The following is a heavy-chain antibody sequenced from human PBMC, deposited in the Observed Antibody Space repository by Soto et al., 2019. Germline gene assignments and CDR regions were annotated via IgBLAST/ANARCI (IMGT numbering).Heavy chain of an antibody. CDR3: ARQLYCSSTSCPAGCFDP. D-gene: IGHD2-2*01. CDR2: IYSGGST. CDR1: GFTVSSNC. J-gene: IGHJ5*02. Sequence: GGSLRLSCTASGFTVSSNCMSWVRQAPGKKLERVTVIYSGGSTYYADSVKGRFTISRDNSKNTLYLQMNSMRAEDTAVYYCARQLYCSSTSCPAGCFDPWGQRTLVTVSS. V-gene: IGHV3-66*04.